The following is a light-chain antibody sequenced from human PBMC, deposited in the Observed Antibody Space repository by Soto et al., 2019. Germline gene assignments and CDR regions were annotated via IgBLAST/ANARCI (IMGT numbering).Light chain of an antibody. V-gene: IGKV3-15*01. J-gene: IGKJ1*01. Sequence: EIVMTQSPATLSVSPGERATLSCRASQRVSTNLAWYQQKPGQAPRLLIYAASTRATGIPARFTGSGSGTEFTLTIRILQSEDFAVYYCQQYNIWPARSPWTFGQGTKVEIK. CDR2: AAS. CDR1: QRVSTN. CDR3: QQYNIWPARSPWT.